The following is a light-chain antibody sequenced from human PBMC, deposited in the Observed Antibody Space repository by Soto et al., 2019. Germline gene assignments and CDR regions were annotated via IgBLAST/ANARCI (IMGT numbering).Light chain of an antibody. CDR3: QQHSNWPPWT. Sequence: EILLTQSRDTLSLSPGSRSTTSCMASQSVSSYLAWYQQKPGQAPPLLIYDASNRATGIPPRFSGSGSGTDFTLTISSLQPEDFAVYYCQQHSNWPPWTFGQGTKVDIK. CDR2: DAS. CDR1: QSVSSY. V-gene: IGKV3-11*01. J-gene: IGKJ1*01.